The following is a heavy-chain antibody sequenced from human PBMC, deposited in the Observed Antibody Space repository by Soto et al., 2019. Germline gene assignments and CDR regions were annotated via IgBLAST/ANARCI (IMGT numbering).Heavy chain of an antibody. CDR3: ARRYGYSFDY. CDR2: IYYSGST. D-gene: IGHD1-1*01. V-gene: IGHV4-59*08. CDR1: GGSISSHY. Sequence: SETLSLTCTVSGGSISSHYWSWIRQPPGKGLEWIGYIYYSGSTNYNPSLKSRVTISVDTSKNQFSLKLSSVTAADTAVYYCARRYGYSFDYWGQGTLVTVSS. J-gene: IGHJ4*02.